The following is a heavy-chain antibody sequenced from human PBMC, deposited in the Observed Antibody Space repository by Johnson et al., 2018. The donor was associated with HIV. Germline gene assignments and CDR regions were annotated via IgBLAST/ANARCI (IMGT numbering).Heavy chain of an antibody. CDR1: GFTFDDYG. CDR3: ARTEYFGWDRSHAFDI. V-gene: IGHV3-20*04. D-gene: IGHD3-9*01. CDR2: INWTGGST. Sequence: EVQLVESGGSVVRPGGSLRLPCAASGFTFDDYGMSWVRQAPGKGLEWVSGINWTGGSTGYADSVKGRFTFSRDNAKNSLYLQMNSLRAEDTALYYCARTEYFGWDRSHAFDIWGQGTMVTVSS. J-gene: IGHJ3*02.